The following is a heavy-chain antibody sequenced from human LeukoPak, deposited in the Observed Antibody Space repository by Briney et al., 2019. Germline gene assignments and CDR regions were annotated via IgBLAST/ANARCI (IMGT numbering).Heavy chain of an antibody. D-gene: IGHD2-15*01. V-gene: IGHV3-11*01. CDR1: GFTFSDYH. CDR2: ISSSGSTI. CDR3: AREGSSGGTYYYYYGMDV. J-gene: IGHJ6*02. Sequence: KPGRSLRLSCAASGFTFSDYHMSWIRQAPGKGLEWVSYISSSGSTIYYADSVKGRFTISRDNAKNSLYLQMNSLRAEDTAVYYCAREGSSGGTYYYYYGMDVWGQGTTVTASS.